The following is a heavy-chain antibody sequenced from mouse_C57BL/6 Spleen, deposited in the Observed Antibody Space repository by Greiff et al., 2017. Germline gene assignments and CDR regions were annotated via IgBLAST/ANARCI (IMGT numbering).Heavy chain of an antibody. CDR1: GFNIKDYY. CDR3: TGGNGDWYFDV. Sequence: VQLQQSGAELVRPGASVTLSCTASGFNIKDYYMHWVKQRPEQGLEWIGRIDPEDGGTEYAPTFKGKATMTADTSSNTAYLQLSSLTSEDTAVDYCTGGNGDWYFDVWGTGTTVTVSS. J-gene: IGHJ1*03. CDR2: IDPEDGGT. V-gene: IGHV14-1*01.